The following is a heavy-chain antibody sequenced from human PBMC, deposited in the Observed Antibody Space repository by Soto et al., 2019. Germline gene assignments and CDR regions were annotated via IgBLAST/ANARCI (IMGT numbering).Heavy chain of an antibody. Sequence: SETLSLTCTVSGGSISSSSYYWGWIRQPPGKGLEWIGSIYYSGSTYYNPSLKSRVTISVDTSKNQFSLKLSSVTAADTAVYYCARRVGVTIFGVVIPTYYYGMDVWGQGTTVTVSS. J-gene: IGHJ6*02. V-gene: IGHV4-39*01. CDR1: GGSISSSSYY. CDR2: IYYSGST. D-gene: IGHD3-3*01. CDR3: ARRVGVTIFGVVIPTYYYGMDV.